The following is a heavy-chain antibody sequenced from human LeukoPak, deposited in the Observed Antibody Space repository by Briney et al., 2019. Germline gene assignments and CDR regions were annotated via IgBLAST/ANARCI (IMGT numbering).Heavy chain of an antibody. CDR2: INPNSGGT. J-gene: IGHJ4*02. D-gene: IGHD1-26*01. CDR1: GYTFTGYY. CDR3: ARALSWDQLGLLTVVY. V-gene: IGHV1-2*02. Sequence: ASVKVSCKASGYTFTGYYMHWVRQAPGQGLEWMGWINPNSGGTNYAQKFQGRVTMTRDTSISTAYMELSRLRSDDTAVYYCARALSWDQLGLLTVVYWGQGTLVTVSS.